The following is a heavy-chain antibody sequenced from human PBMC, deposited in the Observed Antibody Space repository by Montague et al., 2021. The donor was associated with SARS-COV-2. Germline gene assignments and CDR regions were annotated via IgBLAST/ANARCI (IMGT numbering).Heavy chain of an antibody. CDR1: GDSISSYY. Sequence: SETLSLTCSVSGDSISSYYYNWIRQTPGKGLEWIGYAYYVPSTNSANTNSNPSLKRRVTISLDTSENQFSLTLSSVTAADTAGDYCARTWRFGQCYGLDIWGQGTTVTVSS. V-gene: IGHV4-59*01. CDR2: AYYVPSTNSANT. J-gene: IGHJ3*02. CDR3: ARTWRFGQCYGLDI. D-gene: IGHD3-16*01.